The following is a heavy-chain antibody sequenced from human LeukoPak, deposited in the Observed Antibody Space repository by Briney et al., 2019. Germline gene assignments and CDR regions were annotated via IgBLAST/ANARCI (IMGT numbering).Heavy chain of an antibody. CDR2: IYYSGSS. Sequence: SETLSLTCTVSSGSISSYYWSWIRQPPGKGLEWIGYIYYSGSSNYNPSLKSRVTISVDTSKNQFSLKLSSVTATDTAIYYCARHKYTSSWHFDTWGQGTLVTVSS. V-gene: IGHV4-59*08. D-gene: IGHD6-13*01. CDR3: ARHKYTSSWHFDT. CDR1: SGSISSYY. J-gene: IGHJ5*02.